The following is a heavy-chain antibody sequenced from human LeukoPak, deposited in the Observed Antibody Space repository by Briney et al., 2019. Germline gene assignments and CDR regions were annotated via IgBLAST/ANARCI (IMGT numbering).Heavy chain of an antibody. V-gene: IGHV3-23*01. J-gene: IGHJ4*02. Sequence: GGSLRLSCAASGFTFSSYATSWVRQAPGKGLEWVSAISGSGGSTYYADSVKGRFTISRDNSKNTLYLQMNSLRAEDTAVYYCAKESAAGTSAPNDYWGQGTLVTVSS. CDR2: ISGSGGST. CDR3: AKESAAGTSAPNDY. CDR1: GFTFSSYA. D-gene: IGHD6-13*01.